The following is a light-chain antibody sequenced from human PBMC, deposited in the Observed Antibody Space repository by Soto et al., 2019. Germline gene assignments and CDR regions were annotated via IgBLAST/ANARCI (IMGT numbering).Light chain of an antibody. CDR3: QQRYRTPYT. CDR2: AAS. V-gene: IGKV1-39*01. J-gene: IGKJ2*01. Sequence: DIQMTQSPSSLSASVGDRVTITCRASQSISSYLNWYQQKPGKAPKLLIYAASSLQSGVPSRFSGSGSGTDFNLTIRSLQPEDFATYHCQQRYRTPYTFGQGTKLEIK. CDR1: QSISSY.